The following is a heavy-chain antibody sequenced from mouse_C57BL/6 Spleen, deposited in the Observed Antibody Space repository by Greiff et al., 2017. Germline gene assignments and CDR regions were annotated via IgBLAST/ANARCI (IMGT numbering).Heavy chain of an antibody. J-gene: IGHJ3*01. CDR2: IYPGDGDT. D-gene: IGHD3-2*02. Sequence: VQRVESGPELVKPGASVKISCKASGYAFSSSWMNWVKQRPGQGLEWIGRIYPGDGDTKYNGKFKGKATLTADKSSSTAYMQLSSLTSEDSAVYSCALDSSRYDFAYWGQGTLVTVSS. CDR1: GYAFSSSW. V-gene: IGHV1-82*01. CDR3: ALDSSRYDFAY.